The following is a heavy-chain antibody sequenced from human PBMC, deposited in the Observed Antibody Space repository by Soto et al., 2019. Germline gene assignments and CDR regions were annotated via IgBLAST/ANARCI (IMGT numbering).Heavy chain of an antibody. CDR1: GYTFTSYG. V-gene: IGHV1-18*01. Sequence: QVHLVQSGAEVKKPGAAVKVSCKASGYTFTSYGISGVRQAPGQGLDWMGCRSAYNGNTTHAQKLQGRVTMTTDTSTSTAYMELRSLRSEYKAVYYCASGLLVGYGLEWESDWGQGTLVTVSS. D-gene: IGHD5-18*01. CDR2: RSAYNGNT. CDR3: ASGLLVGYGLEWESD. J-gene: IGHJ4*02.